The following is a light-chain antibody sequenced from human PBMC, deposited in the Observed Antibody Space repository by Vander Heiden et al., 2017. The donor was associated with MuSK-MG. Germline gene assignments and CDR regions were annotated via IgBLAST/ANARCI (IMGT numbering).Light chain of an antibody. CDR1: QSIGNY. V-gene: IGKV1-39*01. CDR3: QQTDNIPRT. Sequence: DIQMTQSPSSLSASVGDRVTITCRASQSIGNYLNWYQQKPGKAPKLLIYAASTCQSGVPSRFSGSGSGTDFTLTISTLQPEDFATYHCQQTDNIPRTFGQGTKLEIK. CDR2: AAS. J-gene: IGKJ1*01.